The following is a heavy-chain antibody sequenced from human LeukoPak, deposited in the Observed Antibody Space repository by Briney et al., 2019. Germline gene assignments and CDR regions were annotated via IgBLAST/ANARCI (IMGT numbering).Heavy chain of an antibody. Sequence: GGSLRLSCRASGFIFTSYSLNWVRQAPGKGLEGVSSINSGSNYIYYADSVKGRFTISRDNAKNSLYLQMNSLRAEDTAVYYCARQCTGGVCSDYWGQGTLVTVSS. CDR2: INSGSNYI. D-gene: IGHD2-8*02. CDR3: ARQCTGGVCSDY. V-gene: IGHV3-21*01. CDR1: GFIFTSYS. J-gene: IGHJ4*02.